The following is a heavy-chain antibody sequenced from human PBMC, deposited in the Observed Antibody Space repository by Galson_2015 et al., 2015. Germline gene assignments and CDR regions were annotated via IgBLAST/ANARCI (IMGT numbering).Heavy chain of an antibody. CDR3: ARPNVGYCSSTSCYGPLDY. CDR2: INPSGGST. Sequence: SCKASGYTFTSYYMHWVRQAPGQGLEWMGIINPSGGSTSYAQKFQGRVTMTRDTSTSTVYMELSSLRSEDTAVYYCARPNVGYCSSTSCYGPLDYWGQGTLVTVSS. CDR1: GYTFTSYY. D-gene: IGHD2-2*01. J-gene: IGHJ4*02. V-gene: IGHV1-46*01.